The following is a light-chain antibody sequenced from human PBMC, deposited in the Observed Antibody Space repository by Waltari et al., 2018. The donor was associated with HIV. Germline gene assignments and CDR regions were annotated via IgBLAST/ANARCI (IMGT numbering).Light chain of an antibody. V-gene: IGKV4-1*01. Sequence: DIVMTQSPDSLAVSLGERATINCKSSQSVLYSSNNKNYLAWYQQKPGQPPELLIYWASTRESGVPDRFSGSGSATDFTLTISSLQAEYVAVYYCQQYYSTPLTFGGGTQVEIK. CDR2: WAS. CDR1: QSVLYSSNNKNY. CDR3: QQYYSTPLT. J-gene: IGKJ4*01.